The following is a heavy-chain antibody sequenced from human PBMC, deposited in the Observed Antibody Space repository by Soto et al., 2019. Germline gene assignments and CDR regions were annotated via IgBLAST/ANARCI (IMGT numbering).Heavy chain of an antibody. CDR2: IYYSGST. V-gene: IGHV4-59*01. D-gene: IGHD3-3*01. CDR3: ARTLYDFWSGIHDS. J-gene: IGHJ4*02. CDR1: GGSISSYY. Sequence: KPSETLSLTCTVSGGSISSYYWSWIRQPPGKGLEWIGYIYYSGSTNYNPSLKSRVTISVDTSKNQFSLKLSSVTAADTAVYYCARTLYDFWSGIHDSWGQGTLVTVSS.